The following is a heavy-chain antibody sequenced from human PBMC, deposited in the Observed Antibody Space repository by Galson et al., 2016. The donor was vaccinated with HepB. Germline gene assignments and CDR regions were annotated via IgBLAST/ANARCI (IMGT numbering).Heavy chain of an antibody. V-gene: IGHV1-3*01. CDR1: GYTFSSYA. J-gene: IGHJ4*02. D-gene: IGHD6-13*01. CDR2: INAGNGNT. Sequence: SVKVSCKASGYTFSSYAIHWVRQAPGQRLEWMGWINAGNGNTKYSQKLQGRVTITRDTSASTAHMELSSLRSEDTAMYYCARDRETRMIAAAGTMDYWGQGTLVTVSS. CDR3: ARDRETRMIAAAGTMDY.